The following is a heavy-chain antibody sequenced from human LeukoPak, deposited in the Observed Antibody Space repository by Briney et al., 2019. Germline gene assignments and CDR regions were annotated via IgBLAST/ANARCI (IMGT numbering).Heavy chain of an antibody. CDR3: AKEATSGGVGNWFDP. Sequence: PGGSLRLSCAASGFSFSNYAMTWVRQAPGKGLEWVSGISGSGHSTYYADSVKDRFTMSRDNSKNTLYLQMNSLRAEDTAVYYCAKEATSGGVGNWFDPWGQGTLVTVPS. CDR2: ISGSGHST. D-gene: IGHD1-26*01. CDR1: GFSFSNYA. J-gene: IGHJ5*02. V-gene: IGHV3-23*01.